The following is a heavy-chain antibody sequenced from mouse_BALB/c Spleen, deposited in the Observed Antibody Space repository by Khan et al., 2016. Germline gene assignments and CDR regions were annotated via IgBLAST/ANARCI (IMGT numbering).Heavy chain of an antibody. J-gene: IGHJ1*01. CDR1: GFTFSDYY. CDR3: ARDRNWYFDV. V-gene: IGHV5-4*02. CDR2: ISDGGSYT. Sequence: EVELVESGGGLVKPGGSLKLSCAASGFTFSDYYMYWVRQTPEKRLEWVATISDGGSYTYYPDSVKGRFTISRANAKNNLYLQMSSLKSEDTAMYYCARDRNWYFDVWGAGTTVTVSS.